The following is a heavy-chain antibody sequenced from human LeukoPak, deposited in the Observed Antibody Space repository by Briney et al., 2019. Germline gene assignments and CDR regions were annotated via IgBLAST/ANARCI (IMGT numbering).Heavy chain of an antibody. J-gene: IGHJ6*02. CDR2: ISYDGSNK. V-gene: IGHV3-30-3*01. D-gene: IGHD6-19*01. Sequence: GRSLRLSCAASGFTFSSYVMHWVRQAPGKGLEWVAVISYDGSNKYYADSVKGRFTISRDNSKNTLYLQMNSLRAEDTAVYYCARGTPSSSGWLYYGMDVWGQGTTVTVSS. CDR1: GFTFSSYV. CDR3: ARGTPSSSGWLYYGMDV.